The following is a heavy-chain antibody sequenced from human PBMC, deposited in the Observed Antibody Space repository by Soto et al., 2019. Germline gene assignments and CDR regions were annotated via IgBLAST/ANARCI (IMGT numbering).Heavy chain of an antibody. J-gene: IGHJ5*02. CDR3: ATSYDSGFDP. CDR1: GYPFSKYG. CDR2: IKPDNGNT. Sequence: QLQLVQSGGEVKKPGASVRVSCEAYGYPFSKYGISWIRQAPGQGLEWMGWIKPDNGNTEYAQKFQGRVTMTTDTSSNTAYMELRSLRSDDTAVYYCATSYDSGFDPWGQGTLVSVSS. V-gene: IGHV1-18*04. D-gene: IGHD5-12*01.